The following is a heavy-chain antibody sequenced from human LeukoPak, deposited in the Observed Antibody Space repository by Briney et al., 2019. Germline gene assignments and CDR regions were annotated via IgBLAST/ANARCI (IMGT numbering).Heavy chain of an antibody. CDR2: INHSGST. CDR3: ARNYGDYELDY. Sequence: SETLFLTCAVYGGSFSGYYWSWIRQPPGKGLEWIGEINHSGSTNYNPSLKSRVTISMDTSKNQYSLKLSSVTAADTAVYYCARNYGDYELDYWGQGTLVTVSS. CDR1: GGSFSGYY. D-gene: IGHD4-17*01. J-gene: IGHJ4*02. V-gene: IGHV4-34*01.